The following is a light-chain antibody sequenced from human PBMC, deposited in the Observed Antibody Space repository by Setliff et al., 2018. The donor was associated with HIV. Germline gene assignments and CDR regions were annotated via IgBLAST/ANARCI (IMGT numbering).Light chain of an antibody. V-gene: IGLV2-14*03. J-gene: IGLJ1*01. Sequence: QSALTQPASVSGSPGQSITISCTGTSSGVGGSNYVSWYQQYPDKAPKLMIYDVTNRPSGISNRFSGSKSGNTASLTISGLQAEDEADYYCSSYTSSIPLYVFGTGTRSPS. CDR3: SSYTSSIPLYV. CDR1: SSGVGGSNY. CDR2: DVT.